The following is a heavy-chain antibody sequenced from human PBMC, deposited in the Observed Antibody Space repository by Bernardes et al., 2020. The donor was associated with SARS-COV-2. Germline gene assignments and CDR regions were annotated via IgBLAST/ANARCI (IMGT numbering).Heavy chain of an antibody. Sequence: GGSLRLSCAASGFTFSSYSMNWVRQAPGKGLEWVSSISSSSSYIYYADSVKGRFTISRDNAKNSLYLQMNSLRAEDTAVYYCARDREWLRQEIPFDYWGQGTLVTVSS. CDR1: GFTFSSYS. D-gene: IGHD5-12*01. V-gene: IGHV3-21*01. CDR3: ARDREWLRQEIPFDY. CDR2: ISSSSSYI. J-gene: IGHJ4*02.